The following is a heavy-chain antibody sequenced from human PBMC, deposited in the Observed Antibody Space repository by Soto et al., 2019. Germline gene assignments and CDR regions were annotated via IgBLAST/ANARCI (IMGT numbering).Heavy chain of an antibody. V-gene: IGHV4-59*01. J-gene: IGHJ6*02. Sequence: SETLSLTCTVSGGSISSYYWSWIRQPPGKGLEWIGYIYYSGSTNYNPSLKSRVTISVDTSKNQFSLKLSSVTAADTAVYYCARGLRRGPYSIGPHWYYYYGMDVWGQGTTVTVSS. CDR3: ARGLRRGPYSIGPHWYYYYGMDV. D-gene: IGHD3-10*01. CDR2: IYYSGST. CDR1: GGSISSYY.